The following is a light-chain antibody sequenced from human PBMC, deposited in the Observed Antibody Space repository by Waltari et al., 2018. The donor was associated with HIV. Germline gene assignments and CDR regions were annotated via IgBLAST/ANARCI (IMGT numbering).Light chain of an antibody. V-gene: IGKV4-1*01. CDR1: QSVLYSSNNKNY. Sequence: DIVMTQSPDSLAVSLGERATINCKSSQSVLYSSNNKNYLAWYQHKPGQPPNLLIYWASTRESGVPDRFSGSGSGTDFTLTISSLQAEDVAVYYCQQYYSTPPTFGQVTKVEIK. CDR3: QQYYSTPPT. J-gene: IGKJ1*01. CDR2: WAS.